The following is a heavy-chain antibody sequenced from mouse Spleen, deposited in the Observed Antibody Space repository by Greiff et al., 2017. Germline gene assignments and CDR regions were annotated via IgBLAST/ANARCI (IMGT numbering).Heavy chain of an antibody. CDR3: TREGAYYGNYFYAMDY. CDR1: GYTFTDYE. J-gene: IGHJ4*01. CDR2: IDPETGGT. D-gene: IGHD2-10*01. V-gene: IGHV1-15*01. Sequence: VKVVESGAELVRPGASVTLSCKASGYTFTDYEMHWVKQTPVHGLEWIGAIDPETGGTAYNQKFKGKAILTADKSSSTAYMELRSLTSEDSAVYYCTREGAYYGNYFYAMDYWGQGTSVTVSS.